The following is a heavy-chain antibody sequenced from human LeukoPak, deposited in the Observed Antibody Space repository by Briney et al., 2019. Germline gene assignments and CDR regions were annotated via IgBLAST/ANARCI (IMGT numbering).Heavy chain of an antibody. CDR2: ISGGGGTT. D-gene: IGHD2-15*01. V-gene: IGHV3-23*01. Sequence: GGSLRLACAAFGFTFSTNAMSWVRQAPGKGLEWVSDISGGGGTTHYADSVKGRFTISRDNPKNTLYLQMNSLRAEDTAVYYCAKERMTPTSFDYWGQGTLVTVSS. CDR1: GFTFSTNA. CDR3: AKERMTPTSFDY. J-gene: IGHJ4*02.